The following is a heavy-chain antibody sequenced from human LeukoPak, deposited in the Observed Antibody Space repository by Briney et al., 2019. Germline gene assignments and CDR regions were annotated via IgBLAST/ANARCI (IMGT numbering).Heavy chain of an antibody. D-gene: IGHD1-26*01. CDR1: GFTFTTYS. CDR2: ISSSSSYI. Sequence: KPRTSPSFSPAATGFTFTTYSTNWARQAPGKGLEWVSFISSSSSYIYYADSVKGRFTISRDNAKNSLFPQMNSLRAEDTAVYYCARDDSGSYYFDYWGQGTLVTVSS. CDR3: ARDDSGSYYFDY. J-gene: IGHJ4*02. V-gene: IGHV3-21*01.